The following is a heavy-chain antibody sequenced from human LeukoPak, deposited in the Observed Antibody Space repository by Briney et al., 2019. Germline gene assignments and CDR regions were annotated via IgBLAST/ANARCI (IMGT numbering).Heavy chain of an antibody. CDR1: GFTFSSYS. J-gene: IGHJ3*02. CDR2: ISSSSSYI. CDR3: AKGSSGWSTDAFDI. V-gene: IGHV3-21*04. D-gene: IGHD6-19*01. Sequence: TGGSLRLSCAASGFTFSSYSMNWVRQAPGKGLEWVSSISSSSSYIYYADSVKGRFTISRDNAKNSLYLQMNSLRAEDTAFYYCAKGSSGWSTDAFDIWGQGTMVTVSS.